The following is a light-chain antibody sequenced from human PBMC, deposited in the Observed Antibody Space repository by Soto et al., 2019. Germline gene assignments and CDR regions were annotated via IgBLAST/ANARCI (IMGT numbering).Light chain of an antibody. Sequence: QSVLTQPPSVSAAPGQKVTISCYGSSSNIGNNYVSWYQQLPGTAPKLLIYDNDKRPSGIPDRFSGSKSGTSATLDITGLQTGDEADYYCGTWDSSLSAGVFGGGTKLTVL. CDR1: SSNIGNNY. V-gene: IGLV1-51*01. CDR2: DND. CDR3: GTWDSSLSAGV. J-gene: IGLJ3*02.